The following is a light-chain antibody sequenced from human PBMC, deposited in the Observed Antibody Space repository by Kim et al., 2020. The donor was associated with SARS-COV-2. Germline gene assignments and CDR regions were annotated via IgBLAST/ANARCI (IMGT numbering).Light chain of an antibody. CDR1: ESFSSW. CDR3: HLYYIFPYA. V-gene: IGKV1-5*03. Sequence: DIQMTQSPSTLSASVGDTVTISCRASESFSSWLAWYQQKPGKAPNLLIYKASNLESGVPSRFSGSESGTEFTLTITSLQPDDFASYYCHLYYIFPYAFGQGTKLEI. J-gene: IGKJ2*01. CDR2: KAS.